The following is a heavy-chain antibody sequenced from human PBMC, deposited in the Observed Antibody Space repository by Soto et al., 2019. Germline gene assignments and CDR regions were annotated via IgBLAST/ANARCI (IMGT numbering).Heavy chain of an antibody. V-gene: IGHV4-59*01. CDR2: VYYTGTT. Sequence: QVQLQESGPGLLKTSETLSLTCTVSGGSISSYFYIWVRQPPGKGLEWIGSVYYTGTTDYNPSLKSRVTTSVDTSKTQFSLNLRSVTAADTAVYYCARDLAAVPRAVDYWGRGTLVTGAS. CDR3: ARDLAAVPRAVDY. J-gene: IGHJ4*02. D-gene: IGHD6-13*01. CDR1: GGSISSYF.